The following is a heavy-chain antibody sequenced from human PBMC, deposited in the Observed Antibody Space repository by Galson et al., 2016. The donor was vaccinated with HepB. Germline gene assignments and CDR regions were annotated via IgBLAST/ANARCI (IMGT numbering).Heavy chain of an antibody. CDR3: VREGGYCYGDSCRYFDL. Sequence: SLRLSCADSGFTFSTDSLNWARPAPGKGLGWSPSISRSSSLIYYADSVTGRFTISRDNAKRSLYLQMNSLRVEDTAVYYCVREGGYCYGDSCRYFDLWGRGTVVTVSS. V-gene: IGHV3-21*01. CDR1: GFTFSTDS. D-gene: IGHD2-15*01. J-gene: IGHJ2*01. CDR2: ISRSSSLI.